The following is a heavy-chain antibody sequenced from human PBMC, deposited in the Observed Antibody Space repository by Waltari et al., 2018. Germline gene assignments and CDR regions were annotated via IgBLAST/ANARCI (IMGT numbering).Heavy chain of an antibody. Sequence: EVQLVQSGAEVKKPGATVKISCKASGYTFTDYYMHWVPQAPGKGLEWMGRVDPEDGETIYAEKFQGRVTITADTSTDTAYMELSSLRSEDTAVYYCATVAGAPNYYYYYYMDVWGKGTTVTVSS. CDR2: VDPEDGET. CDR3: ATVAGAPNYYYYYYMDV. D-gene: IGHD1-26*01. CDR1: GYTFTDYY. V-gene: IGHV1-69-2*01. J-gene: IGHJ6*03.